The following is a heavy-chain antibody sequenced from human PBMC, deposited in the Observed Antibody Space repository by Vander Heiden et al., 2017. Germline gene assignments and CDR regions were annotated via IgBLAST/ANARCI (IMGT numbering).Heavy chain of an antibody. CDR2: ISGYNGNT. J-gene: IGHJ5*02. D-gene: IGHD1-1*01. CDR1: GYTCTNYY. V-gene: IGHV1-18*01. Sequence: QVQLVQSGDEVSTPGASVKVSCKASGYTCTNYYITWVRQAPGQGLEWMGWISGYNGNTNYAQNLKGRVTMTTDTSTSTAYMELRSLRSDDTAVYYCAREDTTNWCDPWGQGTLVTVSS. CDR3: AREDTTNWCDP.